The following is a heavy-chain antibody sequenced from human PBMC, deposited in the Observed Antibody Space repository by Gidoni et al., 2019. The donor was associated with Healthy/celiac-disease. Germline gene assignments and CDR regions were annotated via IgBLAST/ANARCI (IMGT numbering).Heavy chain of an antibody. J-gene: IGHJ5*02. CDR3: ARGGADYGDHSYHNWFDP. V-gene: IGHV4-34*01. Sequence: QVQLQQWGAGLLKPSETLSLTCAVYGGSFSGDYWSWIRQPPGKGLEWIGEINHSGSTNYNPSLKSRVTISVDTSKNQFSLKLSSVTAADTAVYYCARGGADYGDHSYHNWFDPWGQGTLVTVSS. CDR2: INHSGST. D-gene: IGHD4-17*01. CDR1: GGSFSGDY.